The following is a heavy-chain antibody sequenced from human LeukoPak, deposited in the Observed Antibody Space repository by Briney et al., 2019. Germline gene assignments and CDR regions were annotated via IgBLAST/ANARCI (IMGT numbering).Heavy chain of an antibody. CDR2: IYTSGST. V-gene: IGHV4-4*07. CDR1: GGSISSYY. CDR3: ARSAGQQLVGGHYYYYYMDV. Sequence: SETLSLTCTVSGGSISSYYWSWIRQPAGKGLEWIGRIYTSGSTNYNPSLKSRVTISVDKSKNQFSLKLSSVTAADTAVYYCARSAGQQLVGGHYYYYYMDVWGKGTTVTVSS. J-gene: IGHJ6*03. D-gene: IGHD6-13*01.